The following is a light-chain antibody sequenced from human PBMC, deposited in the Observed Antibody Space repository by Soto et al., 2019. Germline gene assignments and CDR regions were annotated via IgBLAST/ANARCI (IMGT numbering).Light chain of an antibody. Sequence: QSVLTQPPSVSGAPGQRVTISCTGSNSNIGAGYDVHWYLQLPGTAPKLLVYTNHNRPSGVPDRFSGSKSGTSASLAITGLQAEDEADYYCQSYDSRLSAYVFGTGTKVTVL. V-gene: IGLV1-40*01. CDR3: QSYDSRLSAYV. J-gene: IGLJ1*01. CDR1: NSNIGAGYD. CDR2: TNH.